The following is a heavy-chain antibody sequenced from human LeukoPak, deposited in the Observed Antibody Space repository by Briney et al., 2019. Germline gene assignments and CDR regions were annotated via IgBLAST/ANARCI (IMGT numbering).Heavy chain of an antibody. D-gene: IGHD3-22*01. CDR1: GFTFSDYY. Sequence: PGGSLRLSCAASGFTFSDYYMSWIRQAPGKGLEWVSYISSSGSTIYYADSVKGRFTISRDNAKNSLYLQMNSLRAEDTAVYYCARDYYDSSGYYDIYYFDYWGQGTLVTVSS. V-gene: IGHV3-11*01. CDR3: ARDYYDSSGYYDIYYFDY. CDR2: ISSSGSTI. J-gene: IGHJ4*02.